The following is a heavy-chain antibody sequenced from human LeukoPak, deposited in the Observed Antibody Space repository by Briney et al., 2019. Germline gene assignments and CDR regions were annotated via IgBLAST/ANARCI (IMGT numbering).Heavy chain of an antibody. CDR3: AGRYSYGYVGY. J-gene: IGHJ4*02. D-gene: IGHD5-18*01. CDR2: IYYTGST. CDR1: GGSISSYY. V-gene: IGHV4-59*01. Sequence: SETLSLTCTVSGGSISSYYWSWIRQPPGKGLEWIGYIYYTGSTNYNPSLKSRVTISVDTPKNQFSLKLSSVTAADTAVYYCAGRYSYGYVGYWGQGTLVTVSS.